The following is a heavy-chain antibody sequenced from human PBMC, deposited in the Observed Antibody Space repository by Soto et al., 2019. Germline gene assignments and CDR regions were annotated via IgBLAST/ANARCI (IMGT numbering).Heavy chain of an antibody. J-gene: IGHJ6*02. CDR2: ISYDGSNK. CDR1: GFTFSSYA. Sequence: ESGGGVVQPGRSLRLSCAASGFTFSSYAMHWVRQAPGKGLEWVAVISYDGSNKYYADSVKGRFTISRDNSKNTLYLQMNSLRAEDTAVYYCARVSPFDYYYGMDVWGQGTTVTVSS. CDR3: ARVSPFDYYYGMDV. V-gene: IGHV3-30-3*01.